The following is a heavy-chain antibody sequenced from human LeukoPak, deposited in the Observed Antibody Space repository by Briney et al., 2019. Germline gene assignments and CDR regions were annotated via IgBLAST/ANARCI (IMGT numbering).Heavy chain of an antibody. CDR2: ISSNGGST. D-gene: IGHD2-15*01. CDR3: ATTWRGYCSGGSCYRPFDY. J-gene: IGHJ4*02. Sequence: PGGSLRLSCAASGFTFSSYAMRWVRQAPGKGLEYVSAISSNGGSTYYANSVKGRSTISRDNSKNTLYLQMGSLRAEDMAVYYCATTWRGYCSGGSCYRPFDYWGQGTLVTVSS. CDR1: GFTFSSYA. V-gene: IGHV3-64*01.